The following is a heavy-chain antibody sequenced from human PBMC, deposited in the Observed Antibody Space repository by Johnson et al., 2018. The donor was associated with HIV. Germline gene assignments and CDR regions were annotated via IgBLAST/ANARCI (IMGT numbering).Heavy chain of an antibody. CDR1: GFTFSSYA. Sequence: QVQLVESGGGLVQPGGSLRLSCAASGFTFSSYAMHWVRQAPGKGLEYVSAISRNGGRTGYVDSMKGRFTISRDNAKNSLYLQMNSLRAEDTALYYCVRGGLGYQNIHDPFDIWGQGTMVTVSS. CDR3: VRGGLGYQNIHDPFDI. V-gene: IGHV3-64*04. D-gene: IGHD3-16*02. J-gene: IGHJ3*02. CDR2: ISRNGGRT.